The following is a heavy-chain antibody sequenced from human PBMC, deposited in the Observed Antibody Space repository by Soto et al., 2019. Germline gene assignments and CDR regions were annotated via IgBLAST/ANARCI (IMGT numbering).Heavy chain of an antibody. CDR3: ARQATALDY. V-gene: IGHV4-39*01. J-gene: IGHJ4*02. CDR1: GGSISSNSYY. CDR2: IYYSGIT. Sequence: SETLSLTCAVSGGSISSNSYYWVWIRQPPGKGLEWIGNIYYSGITYYNPSLKSRVTVFVDTSKNQFSLKLSSVTAADTAVYYCARQATALDYWGQGSLVTVS.